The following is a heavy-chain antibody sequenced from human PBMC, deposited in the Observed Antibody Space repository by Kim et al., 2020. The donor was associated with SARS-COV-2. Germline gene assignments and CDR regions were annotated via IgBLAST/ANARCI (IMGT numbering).Heavy chain of an antibody. J-gene: IGHJ4*02. Sequence: ADSVRGRFTISRDYSENNLYLQMDSLSAGDTAVYYCARPSSSHFDFWGQGTLVTVSS. V-gene: IGHV3-33*01. CDR3: ARPSSSHFDF. D-gene: IGHD3-10*01.